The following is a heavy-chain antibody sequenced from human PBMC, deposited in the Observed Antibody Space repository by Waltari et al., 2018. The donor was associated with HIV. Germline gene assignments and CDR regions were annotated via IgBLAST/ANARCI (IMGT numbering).Heavy chain of an antibody. D-gene: IGHD3-10*01. CDR1: GVHHSCSRHF. CDR3: ARHDGTSYYVGSEMSPRPFTFWFDP. Sequence: QLELRASRPGLVTLSETLSLTCTVSGVHHSCSRHFRGWTRHPHGRGLEWIVNTNCSGNTYYNPSLKGRVTICVDTSKNQLSLKLTSVTAADTALYYCARHDGTSYYVGSEMSPRPFTFWFDPWGPGTLVTVSS. V-gene: IGHV4-39*01. CDR2: TNCSGNT. J-gene: IGHJ5*02.